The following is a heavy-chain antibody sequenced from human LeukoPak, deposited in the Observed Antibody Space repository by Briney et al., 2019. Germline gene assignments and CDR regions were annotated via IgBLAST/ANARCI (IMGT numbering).Heavy chain of an antibody. J-gene: IGHJ6*03. V-gene: IGHV4-34*01. Sequence: SETLSLTCAVYGGSFSGYYWSWIRQPPGKGLEWIGEINHSGSTNYNPSLKSRVTISVDTSKNQFSLKLSSVTAADTAVYYCARLGVVPAAIYYYYYYMDVWGKGTTVTISS. D-gene: IGHD2-2*01. CDR2: INHSGST. CDR3: ARLGVVPAAIYYYYYYMDV. CDR1: GGSFSGYY.